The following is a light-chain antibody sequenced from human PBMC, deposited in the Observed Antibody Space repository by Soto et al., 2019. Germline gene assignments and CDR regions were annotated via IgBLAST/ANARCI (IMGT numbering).Light chain of an antibody. Sequence: EIVLTQSPGTLSLSPGERATLSCRASQSVSSSYLAWYQQKPGQAPRLLIFGASSRATGIPDRFSGSGSGRDFTLTISRLEPEGFAVYCCQQYGSSPRTTFGQGTKLEIK. CDR2: GAS. J-gene: IGKJ2*01. V-gene: IGKV3-20*01. CDR1: QSVSSSY. CDR3: QQYGSSPRTT.